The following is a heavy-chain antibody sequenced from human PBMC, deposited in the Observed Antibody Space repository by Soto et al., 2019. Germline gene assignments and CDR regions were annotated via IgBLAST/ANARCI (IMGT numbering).Heavy chain of an antibody. Sequence: EVQLVASGGGLVQPGGSLRLSCAASGFTVSSSYMSWVRQAPGKGLEWVSVIYSGGSTYYADSVKGRFTISRDNSKNTLYLQMDSLRAEDTAVYYGARKLYSSSSYPLGYWGQGTLVTVSS. J-gene: IGHJ4*02. CDR1: GFTVSSSY. D-gene: IGHD6-13*01. V-gene: IGHV3-66*01. CDR3: ARKLYSSSSYPLGY. CDR2: IYSGGST.